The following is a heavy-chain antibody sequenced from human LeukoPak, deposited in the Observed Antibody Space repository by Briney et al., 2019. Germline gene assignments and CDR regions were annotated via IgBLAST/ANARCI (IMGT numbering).Heavy chain of an antibody. Sequence: ASVKVSCKVSGYTLTELSMHWVRQAPGKGLEWMGGFEPEDGEIIYAQKFQGRVTMTEDTSTDTAYMELNSLRSEDTAVYYCATNLRSGWYSSYFDYWGQGTLVTVSS. J-gene: IGHJ4*02. CDR1: GYTLTELS. V-gene: IGHV1-24*01. D-gene: IGHD6-19*01. CDR3: ATNLRSGWYSSYFDY. CDR2: FEPEDGEI.